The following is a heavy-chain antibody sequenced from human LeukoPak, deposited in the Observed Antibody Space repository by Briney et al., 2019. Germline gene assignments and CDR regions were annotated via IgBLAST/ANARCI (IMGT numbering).Heavy chain of an antibody. J-gene: IGHJ4*02. D-gene: IGHD1-26*01. CDR1: GYTFTSYG. CDR2: ISAYNGNT. CDR3: ARDFVGGALPGPPDY. Sequence: ASVKVSCKASGYTFTSYGISWVRQAPGQGLEWMGWISAYNGNTNYAQKLQGRVTMTTDTSTSTAYMELRSLRSDDTAVYYCARDFVGGALPGPPDYWGQETLVTVSS. V-gene: IGHV1-18*01.